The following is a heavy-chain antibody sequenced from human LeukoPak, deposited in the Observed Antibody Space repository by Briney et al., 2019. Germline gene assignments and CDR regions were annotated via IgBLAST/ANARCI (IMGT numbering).Heavy chain of an antibody. V-gene: IGHV1-2*02. Sequence: AASVKVSCKASGYIFTDYYIHWVRQAPGQGLEWMGWINPNSGGTNYAQEFQGRVTMTRDTSITTTYMDLSRLKSDDTAVYYCAREAVRCCGGDCQVDYWGQGTLVTVSS. CDR1: GYIFTDYY. CDR3: AREAVRCCGGDCQVDY. CDR2: INPNSGGT. D-gene: IGHD2-21*02. J-gene: IGHJ4*02.